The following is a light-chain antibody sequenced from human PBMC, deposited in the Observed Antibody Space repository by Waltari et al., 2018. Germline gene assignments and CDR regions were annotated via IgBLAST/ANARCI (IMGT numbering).Light chain of an antibody. CDR2: DAS. Sequence: EIVLTQSPDTLSLSPGARATLSCRASQSVSSDLAWYQQKPGQAHRLLIYDASNRATGIPARVSGSGSGTDFTLPISSLEPEDFAVYYCQQRSNWPRTFGQGTKVEIK. V-gene: IGKV3-11*01. CDR1: QSVSSD. J-gene: IGKJ1*01. CDR3: QQRSNWPRT.